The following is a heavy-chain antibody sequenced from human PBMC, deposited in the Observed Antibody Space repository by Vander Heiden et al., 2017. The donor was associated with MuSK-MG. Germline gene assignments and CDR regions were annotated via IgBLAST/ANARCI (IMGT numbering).Heavy chain of an antibody. CDR3: TTGYSGYDWGFDY. CDR2: IKSKTDGGTT. D-gene: IGHD5-12*01. V-gene: IGHV3-15*01. J-gene: IGHJ4*02. Sequence: EVQLVESGGGLVKPGGSLRLSCAASGFTFSNAWMICVRQAPGKGLEWVGRIKSKTDGGTTDYAAPVKGRFTISRDDSKNTLYLQMNSLKTEDTAVYYCTTGYSGYDWGFDYWGQGTLVTVSS. CDR1: GFTFSNAW.